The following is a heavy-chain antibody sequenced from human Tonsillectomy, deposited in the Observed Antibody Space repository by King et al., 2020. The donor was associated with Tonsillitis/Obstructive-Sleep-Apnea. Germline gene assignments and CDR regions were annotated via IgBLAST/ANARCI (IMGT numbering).Heavy chain of an antibody. V-gene: IGHV3-11*05. CDR2: ISSTSSYT. D-gene: IGHD2-21*01. CDR1: GFTFSDFY. CDR3: AREISDLYEN. J-gene: IGHJ4*02. Sequence: VQLVESGGGLVKPGRSLTLSCAASGFTFSDFYMSWIRQVPGKGLDWLSDISSTSSYTNYADSVKGRFTISRDNAKNALYLQMNNLRAEDTAVYYCAREISDLYENWGQGTLVTVSS.